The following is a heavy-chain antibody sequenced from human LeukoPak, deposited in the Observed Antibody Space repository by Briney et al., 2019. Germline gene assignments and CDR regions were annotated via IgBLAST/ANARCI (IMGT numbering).Heavy chain of an antibody. J-gene: IGHJ6*04. Sequence: SETLSLTCAVYGGSFSGYYWSWIRQPPGKGLEWIGEINHSGSTNYNPSLKSRVTISVDTSKNQFSLKLSSVTAADTAVYYCARGLVTMVRGVIPRPVGMDVWGKGTTATVSS. CDR2: INHSGST. CDR1: GGSFSGYY. V-gene: IGHV4-34*01. D-gene: IGHD3-10*01. CDR3: ARGLVTMVRGVIPRPVGMDV.